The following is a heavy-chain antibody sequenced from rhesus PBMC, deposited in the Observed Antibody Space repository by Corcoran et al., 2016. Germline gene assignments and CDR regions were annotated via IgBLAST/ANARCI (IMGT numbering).Heavy chain of an antibody. CDR3: ARADGSNGDY. CDR2: IDGSGGSN. J-gene: IGHJ4*01. D-gene: IGHD4-29*01. V-gene: IGHV4S14*01. Sequence: QVQLQESGPGLVKPSETLSLTCAVSGYSIGRNYWNWIRQPPGKGLEWIGSIDGSGGSNYLNPSLKSRVTLSVDTSKNQFSLKLSSVTAADTAVYYCARADGSNGDYWGQGVLVTVSS. CDR1: GYSIGRNY.